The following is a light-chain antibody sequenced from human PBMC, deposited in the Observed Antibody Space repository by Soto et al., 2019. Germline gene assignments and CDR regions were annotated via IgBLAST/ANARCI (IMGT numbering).Light chain of an antibody. V-gene: IGKV1-5*01. J-gene: IGKJ2*01. Sequence: DLQMTQSPSTLSAFVGDRVTITCRATQNINNWLAWYQQKPGKAPRLLIYDVSTLQTGVPSRFSGRGSGTEATLIISSLQPDDVATHYCQQYFHYPVTFGRGTKVDIK. CDR2: DVS. CDR1: QNINNW. CDR3: QQYFHYPVT.